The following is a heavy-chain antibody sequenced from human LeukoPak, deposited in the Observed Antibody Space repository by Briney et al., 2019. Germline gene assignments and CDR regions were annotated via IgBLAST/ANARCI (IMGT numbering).Heavy chain of an antibody. Sequence: GGSLRLSCAASGFTFSSYWMSWVRQAPGKGLEWVANIKQDGSEKYYVDSVKGRFTISRDNAKSSLYLQMNSLRAEDTAVYYCARWSIVATIDYWGQGTLVTVSS. CDR3: ARWSIVATIDY. CDR2: IKQDGSEK. D-gene: IGHD1-26*01. V-gene: IGHV3-7*01. J-gene: IGHJ4*02. CDR1: GFTFSSYW.